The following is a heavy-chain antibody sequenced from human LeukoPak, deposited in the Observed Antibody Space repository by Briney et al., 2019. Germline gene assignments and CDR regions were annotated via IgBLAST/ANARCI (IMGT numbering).Heavy chain of an antibody. J-gene: IGHJ6*02. D-gene: IGHD1-20*01. CDR3: VRDAPLNWNELKYYGMDV. Sequence: GGSLRLSCAASGFTFSSYGMHWVRQAPGKGLEWVAVISYDGSNKYYADSVKGRFTISRDNAKNSLYLQVNSLRVEDTAVYYCVRDAPLNWNELKYYGMDVWGQGTTVTVSS. V-gene: IGHV3-30*03. CDR2: ISYDGSNK. CDR1: GFTFSSYG.